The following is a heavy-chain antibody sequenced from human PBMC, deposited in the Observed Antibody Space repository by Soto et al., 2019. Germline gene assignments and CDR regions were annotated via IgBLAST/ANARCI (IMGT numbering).Heavy chain of an antibody. CDR3: ARDRGSGNYYYFDY. CDR1: GFTFRTYG. Sequence: QVQVVESGGGVVQPGRSLRLSCAVSGFTFRTYGMHWVRQAPGKGLEWVAVIWDDGRAQYYGDSVKGRFTISRDNSKNTLYLQLNSLRAEDTAVYYCARDRGSGNYYYFDYWGQGTLVTVSS. J-gene: IGHJ4*02. CDR2: IWDDGRAQ. V-gene: IGHV3-33*01. D-gene: IGHD1-26*01.